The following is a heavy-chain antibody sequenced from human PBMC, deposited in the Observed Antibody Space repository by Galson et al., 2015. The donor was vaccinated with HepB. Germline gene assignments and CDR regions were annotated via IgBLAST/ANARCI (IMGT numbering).Heavy chain of an antibody. CDR1: GYTFTGYY. D-gene: IGHD6-25*01. Sequence: SVKVSCKASGYTFTGYYMHWVRQAPGQGLEWMGWINPNSGGTNYAQKFQGWVTMTRDTSISTAYMELSRLRSDDTAVYYCAGSAALSPRFDYWGQGTLVTVSS. J-gene: IGHJ4*02. V-gene: IGHV1-2*04. CDR3: AGSAALSPRFDY. CDR2: INPNSGGT.